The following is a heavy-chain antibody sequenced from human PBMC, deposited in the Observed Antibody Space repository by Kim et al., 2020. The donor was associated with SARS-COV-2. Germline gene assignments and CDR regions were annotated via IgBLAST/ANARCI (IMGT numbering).Heavy chain of an antibody. V-gene: IGHV4-34*01. D-gene: IGHD3-10*02. J-gene: IGHJ6*02. CDR3: ARGRIYGWLFGESMAGGMDV. Sequence: RVTISVDTSKNQFSLKLSSVTAADTAVYYCARGRIYGWLFGESMAGGMDVWGQGTTVTVSS.